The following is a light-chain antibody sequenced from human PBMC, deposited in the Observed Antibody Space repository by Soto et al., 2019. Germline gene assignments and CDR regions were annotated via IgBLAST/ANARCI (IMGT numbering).Light chain of an antibody. CDR3: QQGHSMPFT. V-gene: IGKV1-39*01. CDR1: QSITNS. CDR2: AAS. J-gene: IGKJ3*01. Sequence: DIQMTQSPSSLSASVGDRVTITCRASQSITNSLNWYQHKPGKAPTLVVYAASSLQSGVPSSVSGSGSGTDFTLTISSLQPEDFATYFCQQGHSMPFTFGPGTKVDIK.